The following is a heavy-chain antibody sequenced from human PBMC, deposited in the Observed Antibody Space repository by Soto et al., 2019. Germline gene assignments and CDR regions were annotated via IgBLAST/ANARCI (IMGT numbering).Heavy chain of an antibody. Sequence: GESLKISCNGSGYNFTSYWIGWVRQMPGKGLEWMGIIYPGDSETRYSPSFQGQVTISADKSISTAYLQWSSLKASDTAMYYCARRTGLERYRPEYCDYWGQGTMVTVPS. J-gene: IGHJ4*02. CDR2: IYPGDSET. CDR3: ARRTGLERYRPEYCDY. V-gene: IGHV5-51*01. D-gene: IGHD7-27*01. CDR1: GYNFTSYW.